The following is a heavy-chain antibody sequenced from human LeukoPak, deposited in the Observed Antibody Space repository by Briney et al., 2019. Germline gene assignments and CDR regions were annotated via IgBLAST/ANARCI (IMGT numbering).Heavy chain of an antibody. CDR1: GGSISSGGYS. CDR3: ARGTNIVVVPTTYAFDI. V-gene: IGHV4-30-2*01. CDR2: IYHSGST. D-gene: IGHD2-2*01. Sequence: PSETLSLTCAVSGGSISSGGYSWSWIRQPPGKGLEWIGHIYHSGSTYYNPSLKSRVTISVDRSKNQFSLKLSSVTAADTAVYYCARGTNIVVVPTTYAFDIWGQGTMVTVSS. J-gene: IGHJ3*02.